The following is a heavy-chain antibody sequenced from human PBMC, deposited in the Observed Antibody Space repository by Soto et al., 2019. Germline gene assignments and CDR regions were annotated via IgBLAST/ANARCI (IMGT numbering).Heavy chain of an antibody. CDR3: ARRSSGWSSYYYYYGMDV. D-gene: IGHD6-19*01. J-gene: IGHJ6*02. V-gene: IGHV4-39*01. CDR1: GGSISSSSYY. Sequence: SETRSLTCTVSGGSISSSSYYWGWIRQPPGKGLEWIGSIYYSGSTYYNPSLKSRVTISVDTSKNQFSLKLSSVTAADTAVYYCARRSSGWSSYYYYYGMDVWGQGTTVTVSS. CDR2: IYYSGST.